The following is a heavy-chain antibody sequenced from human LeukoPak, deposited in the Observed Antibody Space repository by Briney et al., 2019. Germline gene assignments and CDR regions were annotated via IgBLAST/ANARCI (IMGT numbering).Heavy chain of an antibody. J-gene: IGHJ4*02. CDR3: AKNAYSSGSYPFDY. V-gene: IGHV3-30*04. D-gene: IGHD3-10*01. CDR1: GFTFSSYV. CDR2: ISYDGSNE. Sequence: GRSLRLSCAASGFTFSSYVMHWVRQAPGKGLEWVAIISYDGSNEYYADSVKGRFTISRDNAKNPLYLQINSLRAEDTALYYCAKNAYSSGSYPFDYWGQGTLVTVSS.